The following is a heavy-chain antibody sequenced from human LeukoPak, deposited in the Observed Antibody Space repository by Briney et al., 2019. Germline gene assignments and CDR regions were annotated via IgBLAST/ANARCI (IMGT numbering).Heavy chain of an antibody. J-gene: IGHJ4*02. D-gene: IGHD3-10*01. CDR2: INPNTGGT. CDR1: GYTFTCYY. CDR3: ARGGGYYYASGSHPFDY. Sequence: ASVKVSCKPSGYTFTCYYMHWVRQAPGQGLEWMGWINPNTGGTNYAQKFEGRVTMTRDTSISTAYMELSRLTSDDTAVYYCARGGGYYYASGSHPFDYWGQGTLVTVSS. V-gene: IGHV1-2*02.